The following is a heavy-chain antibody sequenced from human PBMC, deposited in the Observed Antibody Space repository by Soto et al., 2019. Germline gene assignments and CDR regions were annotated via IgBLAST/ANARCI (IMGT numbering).Heavy chain of an antibody. J-gene: IGHJ4*02. D-gene: IGHD1-26*01. CDR2: IYTSGIT. CDR3: LIVWELPHFDY. CDR1: GGSISSYY. V-gene: IGHV4-4*07. Sequence: PWETLSLTCTVSGGSISSYYCSWIRQPAGKGLEWIGRIYTSGITNYNPSLKSRGTMSVDTSKNQFSLKLSSVTAADTVVYYCLIVWELPHFDYWGQGTLVTVYS.